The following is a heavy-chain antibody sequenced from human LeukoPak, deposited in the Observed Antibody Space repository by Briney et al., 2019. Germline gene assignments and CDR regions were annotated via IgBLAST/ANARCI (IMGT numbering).Heavy chain of an antibody. J-gene: IGHJ4*02. Sequence: PGGSLRLSCAASGFIFSSYAMSWVRQAPGKGLEWVSAISGSGGSTYYADSVKGRFTISRDNSKNTLYLQMNSLRAEDTAVYYCARDYSDSSGYLSWGQGTLVTVSS. CDR3: ARDYSDSSGYLS. V-gene: IGHV3-23*01. CDR1: GFIFSSYA. D-gene: IGHD3-22*01. CDR2: ISGSGGST.